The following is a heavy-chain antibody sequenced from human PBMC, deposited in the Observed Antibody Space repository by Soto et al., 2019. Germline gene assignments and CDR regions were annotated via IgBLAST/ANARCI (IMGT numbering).Heavy chain of an antibody. CDR3: ARDVRIAAAGTSSYNWFDP. CDR2: INHTGGT. J-gene: IGHJ5*02. D-gene: IGHD6-13*01. Sequence: SETLSLTCAVYGGSVNGYYWNWIRQPPGKGLEWIGEINHTGGTHYNPSLKSRVTMSVDTSKNQFSLKLSSVTAADTAVYYCARDVRIAAAGTSSYNWFDPWGQGTLVTVSS. V-gene: IGHV4-34*10. CDR1: GGSVNGYY.